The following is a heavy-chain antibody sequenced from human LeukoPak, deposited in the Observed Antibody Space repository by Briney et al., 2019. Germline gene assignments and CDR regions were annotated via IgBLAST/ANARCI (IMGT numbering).Heavy chain of an antibody. CDR2: IIPIFGTA. CDR3: AREGVTTVTLRV. D-gene: IGHD4-17*01. CDR1: GGTFSSYA. Sequence: GASVKVSCKASGGTFSSYAISWVRQAPGQGLEWMGGIIPIFGTANYAQKFQGRVTITADESTSTAYMELSSLRSEDTAVHYCAREGVTTVTLRVWGQGTLVTVSS. J-gene: IGHJ4*02. V-gene: IGHV1-69*13.